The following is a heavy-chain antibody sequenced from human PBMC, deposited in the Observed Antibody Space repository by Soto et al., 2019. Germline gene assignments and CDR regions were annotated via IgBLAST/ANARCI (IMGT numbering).Heavy chain of an antibody. D-gene: IGHD3-22*01. J-gene: IGHJ4*02. CDR1: GRSMSGYY. V-gene: IGHV4-4*07. CDR3: AREDYYDTGYYVV. Sequence: SETLSLTCTVSGRSMSGYYWSWIRQPAAERLEWIGRIYTSGTTDFNPSLKGRVTMSVDTSKNQFSLKLTSVTAADTALYYCAREDYYDTGYYVVWGQGTQVTVSS. CDR2: IYTSGTT.